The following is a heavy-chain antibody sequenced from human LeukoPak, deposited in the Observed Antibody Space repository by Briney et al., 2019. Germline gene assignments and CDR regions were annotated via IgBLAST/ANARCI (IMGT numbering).Heavy chain of an antibody. D-gene: IGHD2-2*01. V-gene: IGHV5-51*01. CDR3: ARHVHCSSTSCYYFYMDV. Sequence: GESLKISCKGSGYSFTSYWIGWVRQMPGKGLEWMGIIYPGDSDTRYSPSFQGQVTISADKSISTAYLQWSSLKASDTAMYYCARHVHCSSTSCYYFYMDVWGKGTTVTVSS. J-gene: IGHJ6*03. CDR1: GYSFTSYW. CDR2: IYPGDSDT.